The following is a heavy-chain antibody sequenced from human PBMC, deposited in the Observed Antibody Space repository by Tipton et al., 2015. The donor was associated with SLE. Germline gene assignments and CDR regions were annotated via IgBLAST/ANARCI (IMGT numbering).Heavy chain of an antibody. CDR2: INHSGST. CDR3: ARHGQWLDY. CDR1: GGSISSGGYY. Sequence: GLVKPSETLSPTCTVSGGSISSGGYYWSWIRQPPGKGLEWIGEINHSGSTNYNPSLKSRVTISVDTSKNQFSLKLSSVTAADTAVYYCARHGQWLDYWGQGTLVTVSS. V-gene: IGHV4-39*01. J-gene: IGHJ4*02. D-gene: IGHD6-19*01.